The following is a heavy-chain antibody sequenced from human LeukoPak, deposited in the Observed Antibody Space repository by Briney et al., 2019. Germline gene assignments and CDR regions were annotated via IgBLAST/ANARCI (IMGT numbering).Heavy chain of an antibody. CDR2: IIPILGIA. Sequence: ASVKVSCTSSGYTFTSYDINWVRQATGQGLEWAGRIIPILGIANYAQKFQGRVTITADKSTSTAYMELSSLRSEDTAVYYCARDLIGGVVEGVWGQGTTVTVSS. V-gene: IGHV1-69*04. J-gene: IGHJ6*02. D-gene: IGHD3-22*01. CDR3: ARDLIGGVVEGV. CDR1: GYTFTSYD.